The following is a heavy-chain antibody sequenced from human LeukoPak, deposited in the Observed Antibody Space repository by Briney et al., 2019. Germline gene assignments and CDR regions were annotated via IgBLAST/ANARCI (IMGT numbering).Heavy chain of an antibody. J-gene: IGHJ4*02. Sequence: SQTLSLTCAISGDSVSSNSGAWNWIRQSPSRGLEWLGRTYYRSKWYNDYAVSVKSRITINADTSKNQFSLQLNSVTPEDTVVYYCARQAVAGLYYFDYWGQGTLVTVSS. CDR3: ARQAVAGLYYFDY. D-gene: IGHD6-19*01. V-gene: IGHV6-1*01. CDR1: GDSVSSNSGA. CDR2: TYYRSKWYN.